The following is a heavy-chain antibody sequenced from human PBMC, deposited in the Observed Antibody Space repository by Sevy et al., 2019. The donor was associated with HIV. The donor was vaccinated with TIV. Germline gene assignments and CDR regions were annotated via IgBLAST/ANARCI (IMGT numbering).Heavy chain of an antibody. CDR2: IKQDAGQK. V-gene: IGHV3-7*01. J-gene: IGHJ4*02. Sequence: GGSLRLSCAASGFTFSKYWMGWVRQAPGKGLGWVANIKQDAGQKDYVDSVKGRFTISRDNAKNSLYLQMNSLRAEDTAVYFCARDDGNYYFHYWGQGTLVTVSS. CDR3: ARDDGNYYFHY. D-gene: IGHD1-7*01. CDR1: GFTFSKYW.